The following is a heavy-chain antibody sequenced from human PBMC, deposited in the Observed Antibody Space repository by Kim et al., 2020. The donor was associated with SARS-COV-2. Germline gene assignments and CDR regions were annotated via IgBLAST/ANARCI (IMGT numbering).Heavy chain of an antibody. D-gene: IGHD3-10*01. V-gene: IGHV4-39*01. J-gene: IGHJ5*02. CDR1: GGSISSSSYY. Sequence: SETLSLTCTVSGGSISSSSYYWGWIRQPPGKGLEWIGSIYYSGSTYYNPSLKSRVTISVDTSKNQFSLKLSSVTAADTAVYYCARVGYYYGSGSQNWFDPWGQGTLVTVSS. CDR3: ARVGYYYGSGSQNWFDP. CDR2: IYYSGST.